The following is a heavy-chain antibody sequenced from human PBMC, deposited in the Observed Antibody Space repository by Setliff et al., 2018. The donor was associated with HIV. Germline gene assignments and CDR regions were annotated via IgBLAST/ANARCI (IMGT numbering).Heavy chain of an antibody. J-gene: IGHJ4*02. D-gene: IGHD3-3*01. CDR1: GGTFSSYA. CDR2: IIPLFGTT. V-gene: IGHV1-69*06. Sequence: ASVKVSCKASGGTFSSYAISWVRQSPGQGLEWMGRIIPLFGTTNYAEKFQDRVTIYADKSTNTAYMELTNVTSDDSAVYYCARDRAISVTYFDFWGQGTLVTVSS. CDR3: ARDRAISVTYFDF.